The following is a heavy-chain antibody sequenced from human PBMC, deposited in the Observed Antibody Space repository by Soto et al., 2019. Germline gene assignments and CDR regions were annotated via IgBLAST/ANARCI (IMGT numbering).Heavy chain of an antibody. J-gene: IGHJ4*02. V-gene: IGHV3-30-3*01. D-gene: IGHD3-10*01. Sequence: TGGSLRLSCAASGFTFSDYIMHWVRQAPGEGLEWVAMVLHDGNNKYYADSVKGRFTISRDNSKNTLYLQMNSLRTEDTAMYYCARDDEDGSYCDLGYWGQGT. CDR3: ARDDEDGSYCDLGY. CDR1: GFTFSDYI. CDR2: VLHDGNNK.